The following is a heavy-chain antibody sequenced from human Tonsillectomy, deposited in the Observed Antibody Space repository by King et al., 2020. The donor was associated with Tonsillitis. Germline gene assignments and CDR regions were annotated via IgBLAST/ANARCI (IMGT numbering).Heavy chain of an antibody. D-gene: IGHD3-22*01. J-gene: IGHJ5*02. Sequence: HVQLVESGGGVVQPGRSLRLSCAASGFTFSSYGMHWVRQAPGKGLEWVAVISYDGSDKYYADSVKGRFTISRDNSKNTLYLQMNSPRAEDTAVYYCAKDLYYYDSSGYLAHWGQGTLVTVSS. CDR3: AKDLYYYDSSGYLAH. CDR2: ISYDGSDK. CDR1: GFTFSSYG. V-gene: IGHV3-30*18.